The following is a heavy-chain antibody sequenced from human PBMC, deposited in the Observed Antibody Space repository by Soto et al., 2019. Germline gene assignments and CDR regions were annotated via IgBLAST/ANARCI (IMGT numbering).Heavy chain of an antibody. CDR1: GYAFTTYG. CDR3: ARGRYGDY. D-gene: IGHD1-1*01. J-gene: IGHJ4*02. CDR2: ISAQNGNT. Sequence: QVHLVQSGAEVKKPGASVKVSCKGSGYAFTTYGITWVRQAPGQGLEWMGWISAQNGNTNSAQQLQGRVTVTRDTSTSTAYMELRILRSDDTAVYYCARGRYGDYWGQGALVTVSS. V-gene: IGHV1-18*01.